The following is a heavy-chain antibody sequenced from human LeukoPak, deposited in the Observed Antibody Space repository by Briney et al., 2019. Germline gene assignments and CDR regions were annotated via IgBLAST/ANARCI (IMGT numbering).Heavy chain of an antibody. CDR2: ISYDGSNK. CDR1: GFTFSSYA. V-gene: IGHV3-30-3*01. J-gene: IGHJ3*02. D-gene: IGHD6-19*01. CDR3: ARVRRTVAGTLDDAFDI. Sequence: PGGSLRLSCAASGFTFSSYAMHWVRQAPGKGLEWVAVISYDGSNKYYADSVKGRFTISRDNSKNTLYLQMNSLRAEDTAVYYCARVRRTVAGTLDDAFDIWGQGTMVTVSS.